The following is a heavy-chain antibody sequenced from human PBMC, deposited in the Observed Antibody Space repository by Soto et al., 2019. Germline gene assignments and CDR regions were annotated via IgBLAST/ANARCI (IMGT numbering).Heavy chain of an antibody. V-gene: IGHV4-39*01. CDR1: GGSISSSSCY. J-gene: IGHJ6*02. D-gene: IGHD3-22*01. CDR3: AGGDYYHSSGYYFYYYTMDV. CDR2: VYYGGST. Sequence: PSETLSLTCTVSGGSISSSSCYWGWIRQPPGKGQEWIGNVYYGGSTYYNPSLKSRVTISVETSKSQFSLKLSSVTAADTAVYYCAGGDYYHSSGYYFYYYTMDVWGQGTTVTVSS.